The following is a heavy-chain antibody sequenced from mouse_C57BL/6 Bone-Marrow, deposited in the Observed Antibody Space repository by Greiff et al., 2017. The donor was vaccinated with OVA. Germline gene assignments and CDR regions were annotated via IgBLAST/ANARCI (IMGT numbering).Heavy chain of an antibody. J-gene: IGHJ3*01. D-gene: IGHD2-1*01. CDR2: IYPGNSDT. CDR1: GYTFTSYW. CDR3: TLYGNSAWFAY. Sequence: EVQLQQSGTVLARPGASVKMSCKTSGYTFTSYWMHWVKQRPGQGLEWIGAIYPGNSDTSYNQQFKGKAKLPAVTSASTAYMGRSSLPNEDPAVEYCTLYGNSAWFAYWGQGTLVTVSA. V-gene: IGHV1-5*01.